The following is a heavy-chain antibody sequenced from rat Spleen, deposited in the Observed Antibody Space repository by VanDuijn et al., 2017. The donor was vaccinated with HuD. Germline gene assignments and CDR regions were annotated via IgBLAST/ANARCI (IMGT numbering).Heavy chain of an antibody. V-gene: IGHV5-58*01. D-gene: IGHD1-2*01. CDR3: TTDRDYYSSYIPRFAY. Sequence: EVQLVETGGGLVQPGRSLKLSCVASGFTFSSYWMYWIRQAPGKGLEWVSSINTDGGSTYYRDSVKGRFTISRDNAKSTQYLQMDSLRPEDTATYYCTTDRDYYSSYIPRFAYWGQGTLVTVSS. J-gene: IGHJ3*01. CDR2: INTDGGST. CDR1: GFTFSSYW.